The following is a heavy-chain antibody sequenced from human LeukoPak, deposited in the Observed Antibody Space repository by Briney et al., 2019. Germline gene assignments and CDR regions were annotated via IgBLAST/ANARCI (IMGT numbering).Heavy chain of an antibody. J-gene: IGHJ4*02. CDR3: ARGPITIFGVVPPHFFDY. CDR2: IFYSGST. D-gene: IGHD3-3*01. CDR1: SGSSSGYY. Sequence: SGTLSPTCAVYSGSSSGYYWSGIRQHPGKGPEWIGYIFYSGSTYFNPSLKSRVTISVVTSKNQFSLKLSSVTAADTAVYYCARGPITIFGVVPPHFFDYWGQGTLVTVSS. V-gene: IGHV4-31*11.